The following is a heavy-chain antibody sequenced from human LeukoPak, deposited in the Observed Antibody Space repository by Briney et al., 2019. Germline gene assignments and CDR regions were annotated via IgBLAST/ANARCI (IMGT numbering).Heavy chain of an antibody. CDR3: ARHPPRGSSGDAFDI. CDR2: IYHSGST. J-gene: IGHJ3*02. CDR1: GGSISSGGYY. V-gene: IGHV4-30-2*01. Sequence: SETLSLTCTVSGGSISSGGYYWSWIRQPPGKGLEWIGYIYHSGSTYYNPSLKSRVTISVDTSKNQFSLKLRSVSAADTAVYYCARHPPRGSSGDAFDIWGQGTLVTVSS. D-gene: IGHD6-19*01.